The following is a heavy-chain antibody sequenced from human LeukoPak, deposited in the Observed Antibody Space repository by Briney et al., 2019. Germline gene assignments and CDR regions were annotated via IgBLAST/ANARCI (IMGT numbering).Heavy chain of an antibody. V-gene: IGHV4-4*02. Sequence: SETLSLTCAVSGGSISSSDWWSWVRQPPGKGLEWIGEVDHSGSTKHNPSLKSRVTISVDTSKNQFSLKLSSVTAADTAVYYCARVDYDFWSGYYPRGPLDYWGQGTLVTVSS. CDR1: GGSISSSDW. CDR2: VDHSGST. CDR3: ARVDYDFWSGYYPRGPLDY. J-gene: IGHJ4*02. D-gene: IGHD3-3*01.